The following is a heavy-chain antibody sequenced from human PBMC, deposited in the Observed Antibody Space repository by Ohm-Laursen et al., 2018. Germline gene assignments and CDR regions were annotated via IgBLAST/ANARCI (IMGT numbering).Heavy chain of an antibody. V-gene: IGHV2-26*01. CDR1: GFSLSNARMG. CDR2: IFSNDEK. J-gene: IGHJ6*02. Sequence: TQTLTLTCTVSGFSLSNARMGVSWIRQPPGKALEWLAHIFSNDEKSYSTSLKSRLTISKDTSKSQVVLTMTNMDPVDTATYYCARIRGNPYYYYYYGMDVWGQGTTVTVSS. CDR3: ARIRGNPYYYYYYGMDV.